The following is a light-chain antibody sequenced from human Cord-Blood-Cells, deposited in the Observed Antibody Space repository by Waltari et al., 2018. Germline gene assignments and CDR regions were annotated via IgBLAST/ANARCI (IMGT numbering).Light chain of an antibody. J-gene: IGKJ1*01. V-gene: IGKV4-1*01. CDR3: QQYYSTPQT. CDR2: WAS. CDR1: PSVLYSSNNKNY. Sequence: DIVMTQSPDSLAVSLGEGATINRKPTPSVLYSSNNKNYLAWYQQKPGQPPKLLIYWASTRESGVPDRFSGSGSGTDFTLTISSLQAEDVAVYYCQQYYSTPQTFGQGTKVEIK.